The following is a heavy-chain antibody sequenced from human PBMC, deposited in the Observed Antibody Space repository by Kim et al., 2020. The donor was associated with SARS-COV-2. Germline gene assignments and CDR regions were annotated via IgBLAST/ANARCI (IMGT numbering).Heavy chain of an antibody. CDR2: IIPILGIA. CDR1: GGTFSSYA. CDR3: ARDPRGGYSGYDMRY. D-gene: IGHD5-12*01. J-gene: IGHJ4*02. Sequence: SVKVSCKASGGTFSSYAISWVRQAPGQGLEWMGRIIPILGIANYAQKFQGRVTITADKSTSTAYMELSSLRSEDTAVYYCARDPRGGYSGYDMRYWGQGTLVTVSS. V-gene: IGHV1-69*04.